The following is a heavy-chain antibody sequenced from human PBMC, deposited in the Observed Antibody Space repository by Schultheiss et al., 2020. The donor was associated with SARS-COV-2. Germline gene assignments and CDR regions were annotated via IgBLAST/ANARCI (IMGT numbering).Heavy chain of an antibody. J-gene: IGHJ4*02. CDR3: ARDTLCSGGSCYSPFFDY. D-gene: IGHD2-15*01. V-gene: IGHV1-2*04. CDR1: GYTLTELS. Sequence: ASVKVSCKVSGYTLTELSMHWVRQAPGQGLEWMGWINPNSGGTNYAQKFQGWVTMTTDTSTSTAYMELRSLTSDDTAVYYCARDTLCSGGSCYSPFFDYWGQGTLVTVSS. CDR2: INPNSGGT.